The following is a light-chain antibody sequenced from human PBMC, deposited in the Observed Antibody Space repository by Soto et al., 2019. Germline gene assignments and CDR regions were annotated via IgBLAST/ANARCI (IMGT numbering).Light chain of an antibody. CDR1: QSVSDN. CDR2: DAS. Sequence: ETVLTQSPATLSLSPGERATLSCRASQSVSDNLGWYQQKPGQAPRLLIYDASSRATGVPARFSGSGSGTDFTLTIGSLEPEDFAVYYCQQRKNWPPFTFGQGTRLEIK. CDR3: QQRKNWPPFT. V-gene: IGKV3-11*01. J-gene: IGKJ5*01.